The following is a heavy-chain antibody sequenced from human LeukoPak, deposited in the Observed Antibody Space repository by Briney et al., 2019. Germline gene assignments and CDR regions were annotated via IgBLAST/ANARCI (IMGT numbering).Heavy chain of an antibody. D-gene: IGHD2-15*01. CDR1: GGSISSRSYY. J-gene: IGHJ5*02. Sequence: SETLSLTCSVSGGSISSRSYYWGRIRQPPGKGLEWIGSIYYSGSTYYNPSLKSRVTISVDTSKNQFSLKLSSVTAADTAVYYCARHEKGGRCSGGSCYSGITVFDPWGQGTLVTVSS. V-gene: IGHV4-39*01. CDR2: IYYSGST. CDR3: ARHEKGGRCSGGSCYSGITVFDP.